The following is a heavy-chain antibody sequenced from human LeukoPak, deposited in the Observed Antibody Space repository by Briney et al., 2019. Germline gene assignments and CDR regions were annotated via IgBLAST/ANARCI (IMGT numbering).Heavy chain of an antibody. CDR3: ARSLIVVMEYDY. V-gene: IGHV1-2*02. CDR2: INPNSGGT. D-gene: IGHD2-8*01. Sequence: ASVKVSCKASGYTFTGYYMHWVRQAPGQGLEWMGWINPNSGGTNYAQKFQGRVTMTRDTSISTAYMELSRLRSDDTAVYFSARSLIVVMEYDYWGQGTLVTVFS. CDR1: GYTFTGYY. J-gene: IGHJ4*02.